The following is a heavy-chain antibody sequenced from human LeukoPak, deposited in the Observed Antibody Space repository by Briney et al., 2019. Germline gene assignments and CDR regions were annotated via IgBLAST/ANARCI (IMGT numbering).Heavy chain of an antibody. Sequence: SETLSLTCTVSGGSISSYYWSWIRQPPGKGLEWIGYIYTSGSTNYNPSLKSRVTMSVDTSKNQFSLKLSSVTAADTAVYYCANSIAATYYFDYWGQGTLVTVSS. D-gene: IGHD6-6*01. V-gene: IGHV4-4*09. J-gene: IGHJ4*02. CDR3: ANSIAATYYFDY. CDR1: GGSISSYY. CDR2: IYTSGST.